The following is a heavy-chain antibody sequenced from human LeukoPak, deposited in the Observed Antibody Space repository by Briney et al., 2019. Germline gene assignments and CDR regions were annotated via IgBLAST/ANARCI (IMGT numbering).Heavy chain of an antibody. V-gene: IGHV1-69*13. J-gene: IGHJ3*02. CDR3: ARDLRIVGVDAFDI. CDR2: IIPIFGTA. Sequence: SVKVSCKASGGTFSSYAISWVRQAPGQGLEWMGEIIPIFGTANYAQKFQGRVTITADESTSTAYMELSSLRSEDTAVYYCARDLRIVGVDAFDIWGQGTMVTVSS. CDR1: GGTFSSYA. D-gene: IGHD1-26*01.